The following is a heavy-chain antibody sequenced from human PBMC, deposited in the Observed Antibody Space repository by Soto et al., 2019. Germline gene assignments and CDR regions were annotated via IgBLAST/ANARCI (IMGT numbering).Heavy chain of an antibody. Sequence: ASVKVSCKASGYTFTSYGISWVRQAPGKGLEWMGWISAYNGNTNYAQKLQGRVTMTTDTSTSTAYMELRSLRSDDTAVYYCASSKYCTNGVCYFDYWGQGTLVTVSS. D-gene: IGHD2-8*01. J-gene: IGHJ4*02. V-gene: IGHV1-18*01. CDR3: ASSKYCTNGVCYFDY. CDR2: ISAYNGNT. CDR1: GYTFTSYG.